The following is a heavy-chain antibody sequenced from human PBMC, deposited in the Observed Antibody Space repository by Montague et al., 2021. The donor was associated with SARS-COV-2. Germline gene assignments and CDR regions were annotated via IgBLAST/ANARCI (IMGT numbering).Heavy chain of an antibody. Sequence: SETLSLTCAVSGASISNAFWWSWVRQPPGKGLEWIAEIHHSGGSNYNPSLASRVTISLDYSKNQLSLMLSSVTAADTAMYYCAGHPVWQQLITWGQGTLVSVSS. J-gene: IGHJ4*02. V-gene: IGHV4-4*02. D-gene: IGHD6-13*01. CDR1: GASISNAFW. CDR3: AGHPVWQQLIT. CDR2: IHHSGGS.